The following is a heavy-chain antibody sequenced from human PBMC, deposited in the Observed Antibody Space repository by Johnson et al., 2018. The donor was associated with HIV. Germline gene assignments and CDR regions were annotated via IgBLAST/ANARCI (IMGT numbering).Heavy chain of an antibody. Sequence: VQLVESGGGVVRPGGSLRLSCAASGFIFDDHGMTWVRQAPGKGLEWVSGINWNGGSTGYADSVKGRFTISSDNAKNTLYLQMNSLRAEDTAVYYCARDLGRWAVTTDDGLDIWGQGTMVTVSS. V-gene: IGHV3-20*04. CDR2: INWNGGST. J-gene: IGHJ3*02. D-gene: IGHD4-17*01. CDR3: ARDLGRWAVTTDDGLDI. CDR1: GFIFDDHG.